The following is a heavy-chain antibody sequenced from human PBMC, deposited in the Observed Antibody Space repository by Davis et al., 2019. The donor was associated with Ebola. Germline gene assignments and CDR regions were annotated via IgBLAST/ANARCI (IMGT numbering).Heavy chain of an antibody. CDR1: GYTFTSYG. J-gene: IGHJ6*02. CDR3: ARKGWGTDFWSGYPTAPDV. V-gene: IGHV1-18*01. Sequence: ASVKVSCKASGYTFTSYGISWVRQAPGQGLEWMGWISAYNGNTNYAQKLQGRVTMTTDTSTSTAYMELRSLRSDDTAVYYCARKGWGTDFWSGYPTAPDVWGQGTTVTVSS. CDR2: ISAYNGNT. D-gene: IGHD3-3*01.